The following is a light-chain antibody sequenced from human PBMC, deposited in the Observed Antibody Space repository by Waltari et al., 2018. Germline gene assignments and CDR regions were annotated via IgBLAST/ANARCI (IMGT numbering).Light chain of an antibody. V-gene: IGKV2-30*02. Sequence: DVVMPQSPLSLPVTLGQPASISCKSSQSIVHSVGRTYLNWFQPRPGQSPRRLIYKVSNRDSGVPDRFSGSGSGTDFTLKISRVEAEDVGVYYCMQGTHWPPWTFGQGTKVEIK. CDR2: KVS. CDR1: QSIVHSVGRTY. CDR3: MQGTHWPPWT. J-gene: IGKJ1*01.